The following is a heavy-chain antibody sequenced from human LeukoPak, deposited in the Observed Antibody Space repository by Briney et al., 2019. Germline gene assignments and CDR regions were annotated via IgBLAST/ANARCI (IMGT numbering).Heavy chain of an antibody. V-gene: IGHV4-34*01. D-gene: IGHD5-24*01. J-gene: IGHJ4*02. Sequence: SETLSLTCAVYGGSFSGYYWSWIRQPPGNRLEWIGEINHSGSTNYNPSLKSRVTISVDTSKDQFSLKLSSVTAADTAVYYCARLREGGKYFDYWGQGTLVTVSS. CDR3: ARLREGGKYFDY. CDR2: INHSGST. CDR1: GGSFSGYY.